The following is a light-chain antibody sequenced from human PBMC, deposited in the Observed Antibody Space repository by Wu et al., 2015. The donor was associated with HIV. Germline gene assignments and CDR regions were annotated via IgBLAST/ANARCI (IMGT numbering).Light chain of an antibody. CDR2: GAS. J-gene: IGKJ3*01. CDR3: QQRSTWFT. V-gene: IGKV3D-20*02. Sequence: EIVLTQSPGTLSLSPGERATLSCRASQSVSSNYLTWYQQKPGQPPRLLIYGASSRATGIPDKFSGGGSGTDFTLTISRLEPEDFAVYYCQQRSTWFTFGPGTRVDIK. CDR1: QSVSSNY.